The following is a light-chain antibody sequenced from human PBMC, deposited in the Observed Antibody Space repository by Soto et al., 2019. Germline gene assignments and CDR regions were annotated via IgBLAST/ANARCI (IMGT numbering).Light chain of an antibody. V-gene: IGKV3-20*01. CDR2: GAA. Sequence: EIALTQSPGTLSLSPGERATLSCRASQSVTSNYLAWYQQKPGQAPRCLIYGAASRSTGIPDRFSGSGSGTDFTLTISRLEPEDFAVYYCRQYGTSLTFGQGTKLEIK. CDR3: RQYGTSLT. CDR1: QSVTSNY. J-gene: IGKJ2*01.